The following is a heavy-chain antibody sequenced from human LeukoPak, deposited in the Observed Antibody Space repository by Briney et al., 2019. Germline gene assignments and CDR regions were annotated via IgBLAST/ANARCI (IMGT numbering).Heavy chain of an antibody. CDR2: ISGSGDKT. V-gene: IGHV3-23*01. Sequence: GGSLRLSCAASGFTFSNYAMSWVRQAPGKGLGWVSAISGSGDKTFYADSVEGRFTVSRDNSKNTLYLQMNSLRADDTAAYYCAKALPDGGSLDYWGQGALVTVSS. J-gene: IGHJ4*02. CDR1: GFTFSNYA. CDR3: AKALPDGGSLDY. D-gene: IGHD2-15*01.